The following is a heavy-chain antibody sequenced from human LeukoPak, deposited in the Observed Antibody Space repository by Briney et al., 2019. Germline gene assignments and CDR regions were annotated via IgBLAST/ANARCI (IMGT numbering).Heavy chain of an antibody. Sequence: GGSLTLSCAASGFPFSSYGMQWVRQTPGKGLEWVAVIWYDGSSKYYTDSVKGRFTISRDNSKNTLYLQMNSLRAEDTGVYYCARSGGRGWYPADYWGQGTLVTVSS. J-gene: IGHJ4*02. V-gene: IGHV3-33*01. CDR2: IWYDGSSK. CDR1: GFPFSSYG. CDR3: ARSGGRGWYPADY. D-gene: IGHD6-19*01.